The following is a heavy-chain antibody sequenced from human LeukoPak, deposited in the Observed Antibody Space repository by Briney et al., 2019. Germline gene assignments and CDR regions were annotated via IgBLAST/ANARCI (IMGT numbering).Heavy chain of an antibody. Sequence: PSETLSLTCAVYGGSFSGYYWSWIRQPPGKGLEWIGEINHSESTNYNPSLKSRVTISVDTSKNQFSLKLSSVTAADTAVYYCARGRRRYYYDSSGPINWFDPWGQGTLVTVSS. D-gene: IGHD3-22*01. CDR3: ARGRRRYYYDSSGPINWFDP. J-gene: IGHJ5*02. V-gene: IGHV4-34*01. CDR1: GGSFSGYY. CDR2: INHSEST.